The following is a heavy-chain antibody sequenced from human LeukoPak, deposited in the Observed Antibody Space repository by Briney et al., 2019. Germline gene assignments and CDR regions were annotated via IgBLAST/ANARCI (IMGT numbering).Heavy chain of an antibody. D-gene: IGHD6-6*01. CDR1: GGSISSYY. CDR3: ARVDPDSSSTLEVFDY. CDR2: IYYSGST. J-gene: IGHJ4*02. Sequence: PSETLSLTCTVSGGSISSYYWSWIRQPPGKGLEWIGYIYYSGSTNYNPSLKSRVTISVDTSKNRFSLKLSSVTAADTAVYYCARVDPDSSSTLEVFDYWGQGTLVTVSS. V-gene: IGHV4-59*01.